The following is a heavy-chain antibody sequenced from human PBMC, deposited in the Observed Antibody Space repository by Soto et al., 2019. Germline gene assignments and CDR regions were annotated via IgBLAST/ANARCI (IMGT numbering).Heavy chain of an antibody. J-gene: IGHJ4*02. D-gene: IGHD1-26*01. CDR3: ARGGDTSFDY. V-gene: IGHV3-53*01. Sequence: GGSLRLSCAVSGFTVSSNYMSWVRQAPGKGLEWVSLIYRGGGTYYADSVKGRFTISRDNSKNTLYLQMNSLRAEDTAVYYCARGGDTSFDYWGQGTLVTVSS. CDR1: GFTVSSNY. CDR2: IYRGGGT.